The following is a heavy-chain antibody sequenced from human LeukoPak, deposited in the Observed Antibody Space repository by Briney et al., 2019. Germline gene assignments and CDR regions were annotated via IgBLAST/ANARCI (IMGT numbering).Heavy chain of an antibody. CDR1: GGSISSGDYY. CDR3: ARHAYCGGDCLEIDY. CDR2: IYYSGST. Sequence: PSETLSLTCTVSGGSISSGDYYWSWIRQPPGKGLEWIGYIYYSGSTYYNPSLKSRVTISVDTSKNQFSLKLSSVTAADTAVYYCARHAYCGGDCLEIDYWGQGTLVTVSS. J-gene: IGHJ4*02. V-gene: IGHV4-30-4*08. D-gene: IGHD2-21*01.